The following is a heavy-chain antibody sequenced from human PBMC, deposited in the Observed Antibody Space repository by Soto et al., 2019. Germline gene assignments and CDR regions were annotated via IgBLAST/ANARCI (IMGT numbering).Heavy chain of an antibody. D-gene: IGHD3-16*01. CDR1: GFTFSQYW. Sequence: EVQLVESGGGLVQPGGSLRLSCAGSGFTFSQYWMNWVRQAPGKGLEWVANRKQDGSEKHYVDSVKGRFTISRDNAKSSMFLQMNSLRAEDTAVYYCAYTTTLNGNCVQGTLVTVSS. CDR3: AYTTTLNGN. V-gene: IGHV3-7*01. J-gene: IGHJ4*02. CDR2: RKQDGSEK.